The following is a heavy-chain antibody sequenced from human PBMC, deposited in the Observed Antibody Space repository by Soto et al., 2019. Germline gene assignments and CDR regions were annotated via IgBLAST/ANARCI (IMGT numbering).Heavy chain of an antibody. V-gene: IGHV1-18*01. CDR1: GYTFTSYG. J-gene: IGHJ4*02. D-gene: IGHD2-2*02. Sequence: GASVKVSCKASGYTFTSYGISWVRQAPGQGLEWMGWISAYNGNTNYAQKLQGRVTMTTDTSTSTAYMELRSLRSDDTAVYYCARVSDIVVVPAAIDFDYWGQGTLVTVSS. CDR2: ISAYNGNT. CDR3: ARVSDIVVVPAAIDFDY.